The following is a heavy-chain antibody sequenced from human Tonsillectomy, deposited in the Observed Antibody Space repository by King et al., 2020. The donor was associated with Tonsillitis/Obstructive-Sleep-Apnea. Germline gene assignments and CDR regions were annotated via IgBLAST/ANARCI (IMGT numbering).Heavy chain of an antibody. D-gene: IGHD3-16*01. CDR1: GFTVSSNY. J-gene: IGHJ5*02. Sequence: VQLVESGGGLVQPGGSLRLSCAASGFTVSSNYMNWVRQAPGKGLEWVSVIYSGGCTYYADSVKGRFTISRDNSKNTLYLQMNSLRAEDTAVYYCARDLGGSRWFDPWGQGTLVTVSS. CDR2: IYSGGCT. V-gene: IGHV3-66*01. CDR3: ARDLGGSRWFDP.